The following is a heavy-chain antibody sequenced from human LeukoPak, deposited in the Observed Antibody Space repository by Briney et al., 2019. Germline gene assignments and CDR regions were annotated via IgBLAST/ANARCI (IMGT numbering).Heavy chain of an antibody. V-gene: IGHV3-7*01. D-gene: IGHD3-3*01. Sequence: QPGGSLRLSCAASAFTFNDYWMTCVRQAPAKEPEWVATIKQDGGEKYYVDSVKRRFTISRDNAKNSLYLQLTSLSAEDTAVYYCARGGATTFGLWGNAFDIWGQGTMVTVPS. J-gene: IGHJ3*02. CDR1: AFTFNDYW. CDR3: ARGGATTFGLWGNAFDI. CDR2: IKQDGGEK.